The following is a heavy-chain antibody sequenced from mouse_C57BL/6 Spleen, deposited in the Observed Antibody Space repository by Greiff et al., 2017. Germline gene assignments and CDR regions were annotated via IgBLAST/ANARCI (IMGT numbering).Heavy chain of an antibody. CDR3: ARPDDYDRGYYFDY. CDR1: GFTFSSYG. V-gene: IGHV5-6*01. D-gene: IGHD2-4*01. Sequence: EVQGVESGGDLVKPGGSLKLSCAASGFTFSSYGMSWVRQTPDKRLEWVATISSGGSYTYYPDSVKGRFTISRDKDKNTLYLQMSSLKSEDTAMYYCARPDDYDRGYYFDYWGQGTTLTVSS. CDR2: ISSGGSYT. J-gene: IGHJ2*01.